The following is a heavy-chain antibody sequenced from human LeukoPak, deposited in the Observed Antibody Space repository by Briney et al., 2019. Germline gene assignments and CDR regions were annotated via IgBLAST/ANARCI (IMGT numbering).Heavy chain of an antibody. CDR1: GDSISLYY. J-gene: IGHJ6*02. CDR2: IYYSGST. V-gene: IGHV4-59*01. D-gene: IGHD3-3*01. Sequence: SETLSLTCTVSGDSISLYYFSWIRQPPGKGLEWIGYIYYSGSTNYNPSLKSRVTISVDTSKNQFSLKLSSVTAADTAVYYCARDGGYYYGMDVWGQGTTVTVSS. CDR3: ARDGGYYYGMDV.